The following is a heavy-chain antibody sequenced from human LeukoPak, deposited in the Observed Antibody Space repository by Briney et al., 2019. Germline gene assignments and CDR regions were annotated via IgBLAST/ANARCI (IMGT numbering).Heavy chain of an antibody. Sequence: GGSLRLSCVASGFTFSNYAMHWVRQAPGKGLEWVAVISYGGSNKNYADSVKGRFTISRDNAKNSLSLQMNSLRAEDTAVYYCARPLMYYYGSETYFWFDPWGQGTLVTVSS. D-gene: IGHD3-10*01. J-gene: IGHJ5*02. CDR2: ISYGGSNK. CDR1: GFTFSNYA. CDR3: ARPLMYYYGSETYFWFDP. V-gene: IGHV3-30*04.